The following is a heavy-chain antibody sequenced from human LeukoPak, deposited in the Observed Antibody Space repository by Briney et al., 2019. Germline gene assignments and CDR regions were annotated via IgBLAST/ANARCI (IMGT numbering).Heavy chain of an antibody. CDR2: IWYDGSNK. J-gene: IGHJ5*02. CDR3: ASSRRFLEWLEFDP. CDR1: GFTFSSYG. Sequence: GGSLRLSCAASGFTFSSYGMHWVRQAPGKGLEWVAVIWYDGSNKYYADSVKGRFTISRDNSKNTLYLQVNSLRAEDTAVYYCASSRRFLEWLEFDPWGQGTLVTVSS. D-gene: IGHD3-3*01. V-gene: IGHV3-33*01.